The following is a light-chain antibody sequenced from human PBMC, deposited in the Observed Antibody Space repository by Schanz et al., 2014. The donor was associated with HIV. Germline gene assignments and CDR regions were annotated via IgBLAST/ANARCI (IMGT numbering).Light chain of an antibody. CDR1: QSVGRS. CDR3: QQTYSILWT. CDR2: GIS. Sequence: DIRMTQSPSPLSASVGDRVTISCRASQSVGRSLNWYQQKPGQAPKILIYGISSLESGVPSRFSGSGYGTDFALTISSLQSEDFATYYCQQTYSILWTFGQGTKVDVK. V-gene: IGKV1-39*01. J-gene: IGKJ1*01.